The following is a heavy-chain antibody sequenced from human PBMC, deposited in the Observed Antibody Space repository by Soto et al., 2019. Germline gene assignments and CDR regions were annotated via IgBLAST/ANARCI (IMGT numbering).Heavy chain of an antibody. CDR2: ISSDGCT. J-gene: IGHJ4*02. CDR1: GFTVSNIF. Sequence: VQVVESGGGLVQPGGSLRLSCAVSGFTVSNIFMTWVRQAPGKGLEWVSVISSDGCTYYADSVKGRFTISRDNSKNTLFLEMKSLRAGDTAVYYCARDIFGGSYDFCHGGQGTLVTVSS. D-gene: IGHD3-3*01. CDR3: ARDIFGGSYDFCH. V-gene: IGHV3-66*01.